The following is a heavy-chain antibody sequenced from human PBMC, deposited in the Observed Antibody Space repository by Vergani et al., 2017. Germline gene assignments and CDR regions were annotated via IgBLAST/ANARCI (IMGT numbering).Heavy chain of an antibody. Sequence: QVQVVQSGAEVKKSGASVKVSCKTSGYTFSNYYMHWVRQAPGQGLEWMGIINPSGGHTNYAQKFQGRVTMTRDTSTSTVYMELSSLRSEDTAIYYCARGDYCILTGYRYWGQGTLVAV. CDR2: INPSGGHT. CDR3: ARGDYCILTGYRY. D-gene: IGHD3-9*01. J-gene: IGHJ4*02. V-gene: IGHV1-46*03. CDR1: GYTFSNYY.